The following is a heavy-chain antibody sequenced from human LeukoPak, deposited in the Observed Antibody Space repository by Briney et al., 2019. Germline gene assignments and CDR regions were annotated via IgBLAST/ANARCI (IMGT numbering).Heavy chain of an antibody. D-gene: IGHD4-17*01. CDR2: ISSSSSYI. V-gene: IGHV3-21*01. CDR3: ARDRAYGDYVAGVDAFDI. J-gene: IGHJ3*02. Sequence: GGSLRLSCVASGFSFSTSWMNWVRQAPGKGLEWVSSISSSSSYIYYADSVKGRFTISRDNAKNSLYLQMNSLRAEDTAVYYCARDRAYGDYVAGVDAFDIWGQGTMVTVSS. CDR1: GFSFSTSW.